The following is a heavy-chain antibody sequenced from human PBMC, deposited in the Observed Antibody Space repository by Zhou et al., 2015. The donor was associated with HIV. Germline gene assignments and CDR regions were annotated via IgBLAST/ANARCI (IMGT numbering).Heavy chain of an antibody. D-gene: IGHD2-2*01. J-gene: IGHJ6*03. CDR1: GYTFTGYY. V-gene: IGHV1-2*06. Sequence: QVQLVQSGAEVKKPGASVKVSCKASGYTFTGYYMHWVRQAPGQGLEWMGRINPNSGGTNYAQKFQGRVTMTRDTSISTAYMELSRLRSDDTAVYYCARGEAWVPATYYYYYYMDVWGKGTTVTVSS. CDR2: INPNSGGT. CDR3: ARGEAWVPATYYYYYYMDV.